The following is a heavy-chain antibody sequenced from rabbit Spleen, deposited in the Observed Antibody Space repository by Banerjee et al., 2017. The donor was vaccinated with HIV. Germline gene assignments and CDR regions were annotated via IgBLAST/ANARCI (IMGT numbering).Heavy chain of an antibody. CDR1: GFSFSSGYD. D-gene: IGHD1-1*01. J-gene: IGHJ3*01. V-gene: IGHV1S40*01. CDR2: IHTGYGYT. CDR3: ARDSSSGDWIDRLDL. Sequence: QQLVESGGGLVKPGASLKLTCTASGFSFSSGYDMCWVRQAPGKGLEWIGCIHTGYGYTNYASWAKGRFTISKTSSTTVTLQMTSLTAADTATYFCARDSSSGDWIDRLDLWGQGTLVTVS.